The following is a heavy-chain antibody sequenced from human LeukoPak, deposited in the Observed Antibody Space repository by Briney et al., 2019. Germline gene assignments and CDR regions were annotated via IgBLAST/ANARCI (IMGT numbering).Heavy chain of an antibody. V-gene: IGHV1-2*02. D-gene: IGHD6-19*01. CDR1: GYTFTGYY. Sequence: GASVKVSCKASGYTFTGYYMHWVRQAPGQGLEWMGWINPNSGGTNYAQKFQGRVTTTRDTSISTAYMELSRLRSDDTAVYYCARESSSGWYWYYWGQGTLVTVSS. CDR2: INPNSGGT. J-gene: IGHJ4*02. CDR3: ARESSSGWYWYY.